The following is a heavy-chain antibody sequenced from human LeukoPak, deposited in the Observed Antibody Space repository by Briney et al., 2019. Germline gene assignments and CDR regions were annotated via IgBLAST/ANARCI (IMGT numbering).Heavy chain of an antibody. J-gene: IGHJ4*02. Sequence: SETLSLTCSVSGASINSSNYYWGWIRQPPGRGLEWIGNLHHSGSTYYSPSLRSRVTISIDTSTNQFSLKLSSVTAADTAVYYCARAEGGSKPHPFDYWGQGTLVTVSS. D-gene: IGHD6-13*01. CDR3: ARAEGGSKPHPFDY. CDR2: LHHSGST. CDR1: GASINSSNYY. V-gene: IGHV4-39*07.